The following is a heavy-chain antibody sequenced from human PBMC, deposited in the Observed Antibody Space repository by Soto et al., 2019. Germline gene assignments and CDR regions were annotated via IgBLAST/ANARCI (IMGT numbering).Heavy chain of an antibody. D-gene: IGHD6-19*01. J-gene: IGHJ4*02. CDR1: GSCISSVIYY. CDR2: IYYSGST. Sequence: SETLSLTCTFSGSCISSVIYYCSCIHNHPGKGLEWIGYIYYSGSTGDNPSLKSRVTISVDTSKNEFSLKLSSVTAADTAVYYCARDSDMANSSGWFDYWGQGTLVTVSS. V-gene: IGHV4-31*03. CDR3: ARDSDMANSSGWFDY.